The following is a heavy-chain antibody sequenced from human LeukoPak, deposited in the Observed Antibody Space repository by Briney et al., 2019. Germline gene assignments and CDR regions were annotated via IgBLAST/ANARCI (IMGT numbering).Heavy chain of an antibody. Sequence: GGSLRLSCAASGFTFSSYAMHWVRQAPGKGLEWVAVIWYDGSNKYYADSVKGRFTISRDNSKNTLYLQMNSLRAEDTAVYYCARDRRGTGDSYGDYWGQGTLVTVSS. CDR2: IWYDGSNK. V-gene: IGHV3-33*08. D-gene: IGHD5-18*01. CDR3: ARDRRGTGDSYGDY. J-gene: IGHJ4*02. CDR1: GFTFSSYA.